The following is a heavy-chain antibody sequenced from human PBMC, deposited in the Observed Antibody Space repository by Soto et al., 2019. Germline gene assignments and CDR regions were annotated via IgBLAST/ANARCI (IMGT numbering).Heavy chain of an antibody. D-gene: IGHD4-17*01. CDR2: IWYDGDPK. Sequence: GGSLRLSCAASGFTFSAYAMHWVRQALGKGLEWVAVIWYDGDPKYYADSVKGRFTISRDNAKNSLYLQMNSLRAEDTAVYYCARDYVYGDYVGIVSWFDPWGQGTLVTVSS. CDR1: GFTFSAYA. J-gene: IGHJ5*02. CDR3: ARDYVYGDYVGIVSWFDP. V-gene: IGHV3-33*01.